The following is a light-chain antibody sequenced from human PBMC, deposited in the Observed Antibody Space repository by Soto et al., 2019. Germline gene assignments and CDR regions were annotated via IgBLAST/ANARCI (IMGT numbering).Light chain of an antibody. CDR1: GSNIGNNA. CDR2: NDD. Sequence: QSVLTQPPSVSEAPRQRVTISCSGIGSNIGNNAVSWYQQLPGKAPTLLIYNDDLLPSGVSDRFSGSKSGTSASLAISGLQSEDEADYYCAAWDESLNGVMFGGGTQLTVL. J-gene: IGLJ3*02. CDR3: AAWDESLNGVM. V-gene: IGLV1-36*01.